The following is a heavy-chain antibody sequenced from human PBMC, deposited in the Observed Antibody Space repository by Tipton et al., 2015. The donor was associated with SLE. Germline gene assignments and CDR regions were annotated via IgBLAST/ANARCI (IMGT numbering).Heavy chain of an antibody. CDR2: SSSKAQSYTT. J-gene: IGHJ4*02. CDR3: ARGYFGFDS. Sequence: SLRLSCAASGFTFSDYYMDWVRQAPGKGLEWVGRSSSKAQSYTTQHAASVKGRFTISRDDSKNSLYLQMNSLKTEDTAVYYCARGYFGFDSWGQGTLVTVAS. D-gene: IGHD2/OR15-2a*01. CDR1: GFTFSDYY. V-gene: IGHV3-72*01.